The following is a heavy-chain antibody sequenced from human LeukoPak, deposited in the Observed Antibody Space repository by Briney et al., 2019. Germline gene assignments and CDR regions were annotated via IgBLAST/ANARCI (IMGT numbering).Heavy chain of an antibody. CDR1: GFTFSSYS. D-gene: IGHD3-10*01. CDR2: ISSSSSYI. V-gene: IGHV3-21*01. Sequence: PGGSLRLSCAASGFTFSSYSMNWVRQAPGKGLEWVSSISSSSSYIYYADSVKGRFTISRDNAKNSLYLQMNSLRAEDTAVYYCARDVAGSGSLWGQGTLITVSS. J-gene: IGHJ4*02. CDR3: ARDVAGSGSL.